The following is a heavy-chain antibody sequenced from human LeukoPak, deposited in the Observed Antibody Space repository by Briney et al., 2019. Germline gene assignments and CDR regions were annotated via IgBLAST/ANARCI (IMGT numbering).Heavy chain of an antibody. J-gene: IGHJ4*02. CDR3: ARDLYDSSGYYQRRLFDY. CDR1: GGSISSSNYY. V-gene: IGHV4-39*07. Sequence: SETLSLTCTVSGGSISSSNYYWGWIRHPPGRGLGWMGIIYYSGNTYYTAPRKSQVSISIDTSKNQFSLKLSSVTAADTAVYYCARDLYDSSGYYQRRLFDYWGQGTLVTVSS. CDR2: IYYSGNT. D-gene: IGHD3-22*01.